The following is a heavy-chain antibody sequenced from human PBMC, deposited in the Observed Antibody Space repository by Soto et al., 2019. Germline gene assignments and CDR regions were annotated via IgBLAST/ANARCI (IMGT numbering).Heavy chain of an antibody. V-gene: IGHV4-30-4*01. D-gene: IGHD5-18*01. Sequence: QVQLQESGPGLVKPSQTLSLTCTVSGGSISSGDYYWSWIRQPPGKGLEWIGYIYYSGSTCYNPSVRSRVTLSVDTHKNRFSLKLSSVTAADTAVYYCARASPVVTDVWGQGTTVTVSS. J-gene: IGHJ6*02. CDR3: ARASPVVTDV. CDR1: GGSISSGDYY. CDR2: IYYSGST.